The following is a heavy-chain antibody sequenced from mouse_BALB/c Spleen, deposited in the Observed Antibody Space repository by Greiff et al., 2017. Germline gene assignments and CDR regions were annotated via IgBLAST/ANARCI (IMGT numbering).Heavy chain of an antibody. CDR3: ARDYYGSSYFDY. D-gene: IGHD1-1*01. CDR1: GYSITSGYY. Sequence: EVQLVESGPGLVKPSQSLSLTCSVTGYSITSGYYWNWIRQFPGNKLEWMGYISYDGSNKYNPSLKNRISITRDTSKNQFFLKLNSVTTEDTATYYCARDYYGSSYFDYWGQGTTLTVSS. J-gene: IGHJ2*01. CDR2: ISYDGSN. V-gene: IGHV3-6*02.